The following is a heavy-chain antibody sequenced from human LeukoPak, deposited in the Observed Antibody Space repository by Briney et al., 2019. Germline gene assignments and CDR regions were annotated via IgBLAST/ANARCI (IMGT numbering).Heavy chain of an antibody. D-gene: IGHD2-8*01. CDR3: ARANGGYYYYMDV. CDR1: GGSISSGSYY. Sequence: KSSETLSLTCTVSGGSISSGSYYWSWIRQPAGKGLEWIGRIYTSGSTNYNPSLKSRVTISVDRSKNQFSLKLSSVTAADTAVYYCARANGGYYYYMDVWGKGTTVTVSS. V-gene: IGHV4-61*02. CDR2: IYTSGST. J-gene: IGHJ6*03.